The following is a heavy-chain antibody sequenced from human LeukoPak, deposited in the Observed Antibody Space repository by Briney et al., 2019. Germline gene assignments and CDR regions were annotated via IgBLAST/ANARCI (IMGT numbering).Heavy chain of an antibody. Sequence: GGSLRLSCSASGFVFSIYTMYWVRQAPGKGPEYVSTISGSGNGGSIYYADSAKGRFTTSRDDSKSILYLQMNGLRSEDTAVYYRVKDFGRVRGTPDSWGQGTLVTVSS. V-gene: IGHV3-64D*06. CDR1: GFVFSIYT. CDR2: ISGSGNGGSI. CDR3: VKDFGRVRGTPDS. J-gene: IGHJ4*02. D-gene: IGHD3-16*01.